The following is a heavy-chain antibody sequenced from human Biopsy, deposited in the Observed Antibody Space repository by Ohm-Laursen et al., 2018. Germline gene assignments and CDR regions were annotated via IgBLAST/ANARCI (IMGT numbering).Heavy chain of an antibody. V-gene: IGHV4-59*01. Sequence: TLSLTCTVSGDSITTYYWSWIRQPPGKGLEWIGYVYYTGSTDYNPSLQSRVTISVDTSKNHFSLRLRSVTPADTAIYYCARDRGFYSDRTVPGYFDLWGRGTLVTVSS. J-gene: IGHJ2*01. D-gene: IGHD3-22*01. CDR2: VYYTGST. CDR3: ARDRGFYSDRTVPGYFDL. CDR1: GDSITTYY.